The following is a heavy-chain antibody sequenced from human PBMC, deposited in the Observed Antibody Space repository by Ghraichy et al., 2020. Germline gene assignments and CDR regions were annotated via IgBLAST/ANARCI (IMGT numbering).Heavy chain of an antibody. V-gene: IGHV2-70*11. J-gene: IGHJ4*02. D-gene: IGHD1-7*01. CDR3: ARIGITGTTAPESFDY. CDR2: IDWDDDK. CDR1: GFSLSTSGMC. Sequence: QTLSLTCTFSGFSLSTSGMCVSWIRQPPGKALEWLARIDWDDDKYYSTSLKTRLTISKDTSKNQVVLTMTNMDPVDTATYYCARIGITGTTAPESFDYWGQGTLVTVSS.